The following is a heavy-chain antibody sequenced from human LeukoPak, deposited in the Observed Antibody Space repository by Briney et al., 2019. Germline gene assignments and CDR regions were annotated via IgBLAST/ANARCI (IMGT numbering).Heavy chain of an antibody. J-gene: IGHJ4*02. V-gene: IGHV1-8*01. CDR3: ARGSRIFYD. CDR2: MNPNSGNT. D-gene: IGHD2-15*01. CDR1: GYTFTSYD. Sequence: VASVKVSCKASGYTFTSYDINWVRQASGQGIEWTGWMNPNSGNTGYAQKFQGRVTMTRNTSISTAYMELSSLRSEDTAVYYCARGSRIFYDWGQGTLVTVSS.